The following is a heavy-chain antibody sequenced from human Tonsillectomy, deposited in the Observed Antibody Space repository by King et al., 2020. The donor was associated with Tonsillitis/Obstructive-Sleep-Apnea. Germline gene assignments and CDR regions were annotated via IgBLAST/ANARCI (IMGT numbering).Heavy chain of an antibody. J-gene: IGHJ6*02. V-gene: IGHV3-23*04. Sequence: VQLVESGGGLVQPGGSLRLSCAASGFTFSIYAMNWVRQAPGKGLEWVSGISGSASSIYYAGSVKGRFTISRDNSKNTLHLQMNSLRAEDTATYYCAKANDSSGTPFWSMGVWGQGTTVTVSS. CDR1: GFTFSIYA. CDR2: ISGSASSI. CDR3: AKANDSSGTPFWSMGV. D-gene: IGHD3-22*01.